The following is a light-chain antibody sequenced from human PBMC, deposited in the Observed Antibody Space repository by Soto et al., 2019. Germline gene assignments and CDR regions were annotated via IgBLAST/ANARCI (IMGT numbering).Light chain of an antibody. CDR3: SSYAGSNNLV. J-gene: IGLJ2*01. V-gene: IGLV2-8*01. CDR2: EVS. Sequence: QSVLTQPPSASGSPGQSVTISCTGTXXXVGGYNYVSWYQQHPGKAPKLMIYEVSKRPSGVPDRFSGSKSGNTASLTVSGLQXEXEXXYYCSSYAGSNNLVFGGGTKLTVL. CDR1: XXXVGGYNY.